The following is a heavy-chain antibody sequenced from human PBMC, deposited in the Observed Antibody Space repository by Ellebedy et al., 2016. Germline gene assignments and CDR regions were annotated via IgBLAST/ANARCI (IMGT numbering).Heavy chain of an antibody. CDR3: ARSPETYYYGSGSHIGF. V-gene: IGHV3-21*01. D-gene: IGHD3-10*01. CDR1: GFTFSSYS. CDR2: ISSSSSYI. Sequence: GESLKISXAASGFTFSSYSMNWVRQAPGKGLEWVSSISSSSSYIYYADSVKGRFTISRDNAKNSLYLQMNSLRAEVTAVYYCARSPETYYYGSGSHIGFWGQGTLVTVSS. J-gene: IGHJ4*02.